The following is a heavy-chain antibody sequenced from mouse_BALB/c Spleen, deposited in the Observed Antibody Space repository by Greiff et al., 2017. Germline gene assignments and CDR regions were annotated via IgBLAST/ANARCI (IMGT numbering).Heavy chain of an antibody. CDR1: GYSFTSYW. Sequence: QVQLQQSGPQLVRPGASVKISCKASGYSFTSYWMHWVKQRPGQGLEWIGMIDPSDSETRLNQKFKDKATLTVDKSSSTAYMQLSSPTSEDSAVYYCASDYCGSSAWFAYWGQGTLVTVSA. CDR3: ASDYCGSSAWFAY. D-gene: IGHD1-1*01. V-gene: IGHV1S126*01. J-gene: IGHJ3*01. CDR2: IDPSDSET.